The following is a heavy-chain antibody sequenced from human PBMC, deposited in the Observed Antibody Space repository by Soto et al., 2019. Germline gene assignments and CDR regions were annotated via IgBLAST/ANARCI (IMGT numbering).Heavy chain of an antibody. D-gene: IGHD6-19*01. CDR1: GGSFSGYY. V-gene: IGHV4-34*01. J-gene: IGHJ4*02. CDR2: INHSGST. CDR3: ASTGYSSGWWTLIDY. Sequence: SETLSLPCAVYGGSFSGYYWSWIRQPPGKGLEWIGEINHSGSTNYNPSLKSRVTISVDTSKNQFSLKLSSVTAADTAVYYCASTGYSSGWWTLIDYWGQGTLVTVSS.